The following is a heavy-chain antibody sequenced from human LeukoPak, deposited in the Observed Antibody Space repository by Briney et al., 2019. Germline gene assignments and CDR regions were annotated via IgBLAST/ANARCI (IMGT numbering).Heavy chain of an antibody. CDR2: IYPGDSDT. V-gene: IGHV5-51*01. CDR3: ACLTTVTGDAFDI. Sequence: GESLKISCKGSGYTSNTYWIGWVRQMPGKGLEWMGIIYPGDSDTRYSPSFQGQVTISADKSISTAYLQWSSLKASDTAMYYCACLTTVTGDAFDIWGQGTMVTVSS. J-gene: IGHJ3*02. CDR1: GYTSNTYW. D-gene: IGHD4-17*01.